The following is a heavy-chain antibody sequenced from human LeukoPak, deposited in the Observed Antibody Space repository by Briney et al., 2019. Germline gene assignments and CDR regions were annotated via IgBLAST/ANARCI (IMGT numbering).Heavy chain of an antibody. CDR3: VRDQSFYDSGSPYRPGDYFDY. D-gene: IGHD3-10*01. J-gene: IGHJ4*02. CDR1: GGSISSYY. V-gene: IGHV4-59*12. CDR2: IYYSGST. Sequence: LETLSLTCTVSGGSISSYYWSWIRQPPGKGLEWIGYIYYSGSTNYNPSLKSQVTISVDTSKNQFSLKLSSVTAADTAVYYCVRDQSFYDSGSPYRPGDYFDYWGQGTMVTVSS.